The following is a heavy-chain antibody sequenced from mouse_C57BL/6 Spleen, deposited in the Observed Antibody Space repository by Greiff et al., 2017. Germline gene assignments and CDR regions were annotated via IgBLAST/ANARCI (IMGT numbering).Heavy chain of an antibody. Sequence: VQLQQSGAELVRPGASVKLSCKASGYTFTDYYINWVKQRPGQVLEWIARIYPGSGNTYYNEKFKGKATLTAEQSSSTAYMQLSSLTSEDSAVYFCARKEITTVVFDYWGQGTTLTVSS. D-gene: IGHD1-1*01. V-gene: IGHV1-76*01. CDR3: ARKEITTVVFDY. CDR2: IYPGSGNT. J-gene: IGHJ2*01. CDR1: GYTFTDYY.